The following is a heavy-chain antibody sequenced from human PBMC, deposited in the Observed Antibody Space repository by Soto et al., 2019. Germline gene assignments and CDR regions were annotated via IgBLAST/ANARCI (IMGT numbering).Heavy chain of an antibody. V-gene: IGHV1-2*04. J-gene: IGHJ5*02. Sequence: QVQLVQSGAEVKKPGASVKVSCKASGYTFTGYYMHWVRQAPGQGLEWMGWINPNSGGTNYAQKFQGWVTMTRDTSIRPAYMELGRLRSEDTAGYYCVYSSSWSNWVDPWGQGTLVTVSS. CDR2: INPNSGGT. D-gene: IGHD6-13*01. CDR3: VYSSSWSNWVDP. CDR1: GYTFTGYY.